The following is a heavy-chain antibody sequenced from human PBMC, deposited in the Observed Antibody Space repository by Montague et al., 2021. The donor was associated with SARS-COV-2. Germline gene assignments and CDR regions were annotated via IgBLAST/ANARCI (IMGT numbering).Heavy chain of an antibody. J-gene: IGHJ4*02. Sequence: CAISGDSVSSTSAAGNWIRQSPSSGLEWLGRKYFTSKWSSGYALSVKSRLIISPDTSKNQFSLRLMSVTPDDTAVYYCARAYCSSTSCYPIDYWSQGTLVTVSS. CDR3: ARAYCSSTSCYPIDY. D-gene: IGHD2-2*01. CDR2: KYFTSKWSS. V-gene: IGHV6-1*01. CDR1: GDSVSSTSAA.